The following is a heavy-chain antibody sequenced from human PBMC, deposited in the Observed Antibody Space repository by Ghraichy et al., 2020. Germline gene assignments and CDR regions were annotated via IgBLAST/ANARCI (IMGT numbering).Heavy chain of an antibody. CDR1: GFTFRSYA. V-gene: IGHV3-23*01. J-gene: IGHJ6*02. CDR3: AKSDCSGGSCYSYYYYYGMDV. Sequence: GGSLRLSCAASGFTFRSYAMSWVRQAPGKGLEWVSAISGSGGSTYYADSVKGRFTISRDNSKNTLYLQMNSLRAEDTAVYYCAKSDCSGGSCYSYYYYYGMDVWCQGTTVTVSS. CDR2: ISGSGGST. D-gene: IGHD2-15*01.